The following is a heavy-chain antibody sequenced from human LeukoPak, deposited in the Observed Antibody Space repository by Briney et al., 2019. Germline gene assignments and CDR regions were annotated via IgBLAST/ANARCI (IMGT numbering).Heavy chain of an antibody. Sequence: NPSETLSLTCTVSGCSISNYWSWIRRPAGKGREWIGRVLTSGSTNYNPALKRKVSMSVDTSKNQFSLKLSSVTAADTAVYYWAREIRYCSGVNCYSFYDYWGQGTLVTVSS. CDR1: GCSISNY. CDR2: VLTSGST. V-gene: IGHV4-4*07. J-gene: IGHJ4*02. CDR3: AREIRYCSGVNCYSFYDY. D-gene: IGHD2-15*01.